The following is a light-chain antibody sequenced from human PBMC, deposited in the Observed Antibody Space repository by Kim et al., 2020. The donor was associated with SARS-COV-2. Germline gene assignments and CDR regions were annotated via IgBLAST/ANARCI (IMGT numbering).Light chain of an antibody. CDR3: QSYDSANQVV. Sequence: TVTLSCTRNSGSIASNYVHWYQQRPDSAPTTVIYEDYKRASGVPNRFSGSIDSSSNSASLTISGLRTEDEADYYCQSYDSANQVVFGGGTQLTVL. V-gene: IGLV6-57*03. J-gene: IGLJ3*02. CDR1: SGSIASNY. CDR2: EDY.